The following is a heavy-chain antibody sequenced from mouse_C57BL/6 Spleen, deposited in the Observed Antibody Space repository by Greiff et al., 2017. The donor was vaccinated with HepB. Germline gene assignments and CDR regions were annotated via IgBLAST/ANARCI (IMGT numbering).Heavy chain of an antibody. CDR1: GFTFKDYY. Sequence: VQLQQSGAELVKPGASVKLSCTASGFTFKDYYMHWVKQRTEQGLEWIGRIDPDGGETKYAPKFQSKATITADKASNTAYLQLSSLTSEDTAVYYCAIIGDDYGEFDDWGPGTLVTVSA. J-gene: IGHJ3*01. V-gene: IGHV14-2*01. D-gene: IGHD2-4*01. CDR3: AIIGDDYGEFDD. CDR2: IDPDGGET.